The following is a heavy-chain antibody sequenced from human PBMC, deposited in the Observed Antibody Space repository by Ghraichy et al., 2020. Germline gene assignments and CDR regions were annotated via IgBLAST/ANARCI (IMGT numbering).Heavy chain of an antibody. CDR2: ISGSGGST. V-gene: IGHV3-23*01. CDR3: AKDPRIAVAGNFDY. J-gene: IGHJ4*02. Sequence: LSLTCAASGFTFSSYAMSWVRQAPGKGLEWVSAISGSGGSTYYADSVKGRFTISRDNSKNTLYLQMNSLRAEDTAVYYCAKDPRIAVAGNFDYWGQGTLVTVSS. CDR1: GFTFSSYA. D-gene: IGHD6-19*01.